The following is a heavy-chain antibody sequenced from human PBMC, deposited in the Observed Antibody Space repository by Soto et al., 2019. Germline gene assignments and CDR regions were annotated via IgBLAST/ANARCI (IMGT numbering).Heavy chain of an antibody. Sequence: EVQLVESGGGLVQPGGSLRLSCAASGFTFSSYSMNWVRQAPGKGLEWVSYISSSSSTIYYADSVKGRFTISRDNAKNSLYLQMDTLRDEVTAVYYCASDFGWAPIDVGIAARPVDYWGQGTLVTVSS. J-gene: IGHJ4*02. CDR3: ASDFGWAPIDVGIAARPVDY. V-gene: IGHV3-48*02. CDR2: ISSSSSTI. CDR1: GFTFSSYS. D-gene: IGHD6-6*01.